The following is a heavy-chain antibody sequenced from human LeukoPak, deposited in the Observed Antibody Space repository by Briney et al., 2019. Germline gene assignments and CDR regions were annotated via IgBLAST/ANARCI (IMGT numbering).Heavy chain of an antibody. D-gene: IGHD2-21*02. V-gene: IGHV4-39*07. J-gene: IGHJ3*02. CDR2: IYYSGST. Sequence: SETLSLTCTVSGGSISSSSYYWGWIRQPPGKGLEWIGSIYYSGSTYYNPSLKSRVTISVDTSKNQFSLKLSSVTAADTAVYYCARDRALGRGGDPLRDAFDIWGQGTMVTVSS. CDR1: GGSISSSSYY. CDR3: ARDRALGRGGDPLRDAFDI.